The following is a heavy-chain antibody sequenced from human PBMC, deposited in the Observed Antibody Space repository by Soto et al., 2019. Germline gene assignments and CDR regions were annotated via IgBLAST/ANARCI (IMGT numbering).Heavy chain of an antibody. CDR2: IVVGSGNT. CDR3: AADRGSSWSYYYYGMDV. Sequence: SVKVSCKASGFTFTSSAVQWVRQARGQRLEWIGWIVVGSGNTNYAQKFQERVTITRDMSTSTAYMELSSLRSEDTAVYYCAADRGSSWSYYYYGMDVWGQGTTVTVSS. J-gene: IGHJ6*02. V-gene: IGHV1-58*01. CDR1: GFTFTSSA. D-gene: IGHD6-13*01.